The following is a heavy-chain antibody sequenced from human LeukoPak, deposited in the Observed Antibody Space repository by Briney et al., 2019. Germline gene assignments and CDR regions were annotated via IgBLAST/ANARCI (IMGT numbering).Heavy chain of an antibody. CDR1: GYTFTGYY. D-gene: IGHD6-13*01. V-gene: IGHV1-46*01. Sequence: ASVKVSCKASGYTFTGYYIHWVRQAPGQGLEWMGIINPSGGTTSYAQKFQGRVTVTRDTSTSTVYMEVTSLRSEDTAMYYCARGEQQPVRSPLGDPWGQGTLVTVS. CDR3: ARGEQQPVRSPLGDP. J-gene: IGHJ5*02. CDR2: INPSGGTT.